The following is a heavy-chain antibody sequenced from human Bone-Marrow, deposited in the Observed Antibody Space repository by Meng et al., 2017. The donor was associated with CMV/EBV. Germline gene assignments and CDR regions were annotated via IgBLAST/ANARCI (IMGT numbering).Heavy chain of an antibody. V-gene: IGHV1-69*04. J-gene: IGHJ4*02. CDR2: IIPILGIA. CDR1: TFSSYT. CDR3: ARDTPYCGGDCYSAPDY. D-gene: IGHD2-21*02. Sequence: TFSSYTISWVRQAPGQGLEWMGRIIPILGIANYAQKFQGRVTITADKSTSTAYMELSSLRSEDTAVYYCARDTPYCGGDCYSAPDYWGQGTLVTVSS.